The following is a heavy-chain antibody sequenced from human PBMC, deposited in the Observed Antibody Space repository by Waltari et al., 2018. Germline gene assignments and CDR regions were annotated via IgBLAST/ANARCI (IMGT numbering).Heavy chain of an antibody. CDR3: ARVRVTYYYYYAMDV. CDR1: GFTLSLYS. Sequence: QVQLVESGGGVVQSGESLRLSCTASGFTLSLYSIHWVRQAPGKGLEWVAVISHEGSSRFYADSVKGRFTISRDGSANSVFLQMNSLRADDAAVYYCARVRVTYYYYYAMDVWGQGTTVTVSS. D-gene: IGHD2-21*02. V-gene: IGHV3-30-3*01. J-gene: IGHJ6*02. CDR2: ISHEGSSR.